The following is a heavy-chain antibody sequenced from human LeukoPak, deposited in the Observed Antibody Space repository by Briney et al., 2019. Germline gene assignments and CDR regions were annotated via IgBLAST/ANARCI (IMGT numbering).Heavy chain of an antibody. V-gene: IGHV3-23*01. CDR1: GFTFRNYA. CDR3: AKIAGSSGWNNWFDP. D-gene: IGHD6-19*01. CDR2: ISISGGST. J-gene: IGHJ5*02. Sequence: GGSLRLSCAASGFTFRNYAMNWVHQAPGKGLEWVSGISISGGSTYYADSVKGRFTISRDNSKNTLYLQMNSLRAEDTAVYYCAKIAGSSGWNNWFDPWGQGTLVTVSS.